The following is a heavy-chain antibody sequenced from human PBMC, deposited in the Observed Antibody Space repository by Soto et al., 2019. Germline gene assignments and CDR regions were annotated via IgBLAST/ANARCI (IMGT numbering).Heavy chain of an antibody. CDR2: INAGNGNT. V-gene: IGHV1-3*01. CDR3: ARDLPSVGYYYYAILGY. Sequence: ASVKVSCKASGYTFTSYAMHWVRQAPGQRLEWMGWINAGNGNTKYSQKFQGGVTITRDTSASTAYMELSSLRSEDTAVYYCARDLPSVGYYYYAILGYWGQGTLVTVSS. D-gene: IGHD3-10*01. J-gene: IGHJ4*02. CDR1: GYTFTSYA.